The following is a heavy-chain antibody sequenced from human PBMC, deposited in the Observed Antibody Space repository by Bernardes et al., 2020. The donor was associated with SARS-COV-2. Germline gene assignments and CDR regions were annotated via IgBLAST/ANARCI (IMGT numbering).Heavy chain of an antibody. D-gene: IGHD4-17*01. CDR2: ISGSGGST. V-gene: IGHV3-23*01. Sequence: GGSLRLSCAASGFTFSSYAMSWVRQAPGKGLEWVSAISGSGGSTYYADSVKGRFTISRDNSKNTLYLQMNSLRAEDTAVYYCAKEGLGVYDYGDYEDAFDIWGQGTMVTVSS. CDR3: AKEGLGVYDYGDYEDAFDI. CDR1: GFTFSSYA. J-gene: IGHJ3*02.